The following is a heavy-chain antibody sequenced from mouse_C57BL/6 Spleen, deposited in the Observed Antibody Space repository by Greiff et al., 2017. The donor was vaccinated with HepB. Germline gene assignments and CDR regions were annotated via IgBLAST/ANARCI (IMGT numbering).Heavy chain of an antibody. V-gene: IGHV5-12*01. CDR1: GFTFSDYY. CDR3: ARRRYYGSSYVDYYAMDY. D-gene: IGHD1-1*01. CDR2: ISNGGGST. Sequence: DVQLVESGGGLVQPGGSLKLSCAASGFTFSDYYMYWVRQTPEKRLEWVAYISNGGGSTYYPDTVKGRFTISRDNAKNTLYLQMSRLKSEDTAMYYCARRRYYGSSYVDYYAMDYWGQGTSVTVSS. J-gene: IGHJ4*01.